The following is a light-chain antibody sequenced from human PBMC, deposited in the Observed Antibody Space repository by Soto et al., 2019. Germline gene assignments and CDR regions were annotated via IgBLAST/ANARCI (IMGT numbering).Light chain of an antibody. CDR3: QCHERTLGDVV. CDR2: DNT. V-gene: IGLV1-40*01. Sequence: QSVLTQPPSVSGGPGQRVTISCTGSSSNIGAGYDVHWYQQLPGTAPKLLIYDNTNRPSGVAERFSGSKTGTSGSRVIAGVYGEDEADYNSQCHERTLGDVVFGGGTKLTVL. J-gene: IGLJ2*01. CDR1: SSNIGAGYD.